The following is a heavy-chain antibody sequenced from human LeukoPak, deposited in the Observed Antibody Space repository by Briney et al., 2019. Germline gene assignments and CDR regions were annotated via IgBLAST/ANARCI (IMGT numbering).Heavy chain of an antibody. CDR3: ARVRDGSGSYSLDY. CDR1: GGSISSYY. D-gene: IGHD3-10*01. V-gene: IGHV4-59*01. J-gene: IGHJ4*02. CDR2: IYYSGST. Sequence: SETLSLTCTVSGGSISSYYWSWIRQPPGKGLEWIGYIYYSGSTNYNPSLKSRATISVDTSKNQFSLKLSSVTAADTAVYYCARVRDGSGSYSLDYWGQGTLVTVSS.